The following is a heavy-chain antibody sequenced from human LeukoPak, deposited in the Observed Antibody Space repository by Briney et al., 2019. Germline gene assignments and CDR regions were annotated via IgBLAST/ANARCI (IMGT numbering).Heavy chain of an antibody. Sequence: GGSLRLSCAASGFTFSSYGMHWVRQAPGKGLEWVAVISYDGSNKYYADSVKGRFTISRDNSKNTLYLQMNSLRAEDTAVYYCAKDPFLGWSYYDSGGYPDYWGQGTLVTVSS. CDR3: AKDPFLGWSYYDSGGYPDY. V-gene: IGHV3-30*18. J-gene: IGHJ4*02. CDR2: ISYDGSNK. CDR1: GFTFSSYG. D-gene: IGHD3-22*01.